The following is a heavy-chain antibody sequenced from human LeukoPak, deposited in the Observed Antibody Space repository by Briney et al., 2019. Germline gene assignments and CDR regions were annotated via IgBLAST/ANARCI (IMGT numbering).Heavy chain of an antibody. V-gene: IGHV3-30*18. D-gene: IGHD5-24*01. J-gene: IGHJ4*02. Sequence: PGGSLRLSCAASGFTFSSYGMHWVRQAPGKGLERVAVISYDGSNKYYADSVKGRFTISRDNSKNTLYLQMNSLRAEDTAVYYCAKGTRWIQLFYDYWGQGTLVTVSS. CDR3: AKGTRWIQLFYDY. CDR2: ISYDGSNK. CDR1: GFTFSSYG.